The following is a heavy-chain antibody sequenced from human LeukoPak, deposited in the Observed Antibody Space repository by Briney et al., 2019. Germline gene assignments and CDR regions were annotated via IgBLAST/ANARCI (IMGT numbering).Heavy chain of an antibody. V-gene: IGHV4-59*12. CDR2: TYNSEST. CDR1: GASLNSYY. Sequence: SETLSLTCSVSGASLNSYYWNWIRQPPGKGLEWIGNTYNSESTNYNPSLKSRVTISLDTSKNQFSLKLSSVTAADTAVYYCARGPYSSSWFSWGQGTLVTASS. J-gene: IGHJ5*02. CDR3: ARGPYSSSWFS. D-gene: IGHD6-13*01.